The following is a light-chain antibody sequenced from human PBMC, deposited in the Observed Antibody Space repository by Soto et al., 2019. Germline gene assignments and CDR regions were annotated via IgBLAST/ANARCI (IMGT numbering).Light chain of an antibody. V-gene: IGLV1-44*01. Sequence: QSVLTQPPSASGTPGQRVTISCSGSSSNIGSNTVNWYQQLPGTAPKLLIYSDNQRPSGVPDRFSVAKSGTSVALAISGRQSDDEADYYCAAWDDSLNGLVFGGGTKLTVL. CDR3: AAWDDSLNGLV. CDR2: SDN. CDR1: SSNIGSNT. J-gene: IGLJ2*01.